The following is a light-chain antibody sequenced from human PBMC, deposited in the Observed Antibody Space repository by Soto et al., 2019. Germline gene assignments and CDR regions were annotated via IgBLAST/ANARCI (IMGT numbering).Light chain of an antibody. CDR2: GNS. Sequence: QSVLTQPPSVSGAPGQRVTISCTGSSSNIGAGYDVHWYQQLPGTAPKLLTYGNSNRPSGVPDRFSGSKSGTSASLAITGLQAEDEADYYCQSYDSSLRQVFGGGTQLTVL. J-gene: IGLJ2*01. CDR3: QSYDSSLRQV. CDR1: SSNIGAGYD. V-gene: IGLV1-40*01.